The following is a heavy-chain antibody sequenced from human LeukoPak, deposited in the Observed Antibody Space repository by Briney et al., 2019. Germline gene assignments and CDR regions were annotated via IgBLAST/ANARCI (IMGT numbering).Heavy chain of an antibody. D-gene: IGHD1-26*01. CDR1: GFIFSDYW. CDR2: IKQDGSEK. CDR3: ASAKVYLGGRHYNWFDP. V-gene: IGHV3-7*01. Sequence: GGSLRLSCAASGFIFSDYWMTWVRQAPGKGLEWVANIKQDGSEKNYVDSVKGRFTISRDNAKNSLYLQMSSLRAEDTAVYFCASAKVYLGGRHYNWFDPWGQGTLVTVSS. J-gene: IGHJ5*02.